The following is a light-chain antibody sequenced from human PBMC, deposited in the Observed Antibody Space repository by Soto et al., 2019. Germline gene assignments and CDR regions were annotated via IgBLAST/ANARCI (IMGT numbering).Light chain of an antibody. J-gene: IGLJ3*02. CDR1: SGDVGTYNL. Sequence: QSALTQPASVSGSPGQAITVSCTGSSGDVGTYNLVSWYQQHPGKAPKHIIYGGNKRPSGVSDRFSGSQSGDTASLTISGLQTEDEADYYCCSYANDNTFVVFGGGTKLTVL. V-gene: IGLV2-23*03. CDR2: GGN. CDR3: CSYANDNTFVV.